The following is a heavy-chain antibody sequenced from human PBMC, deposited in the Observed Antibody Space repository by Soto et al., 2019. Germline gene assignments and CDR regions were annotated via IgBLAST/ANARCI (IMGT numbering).Heavy chain of an antibody. CDR2: VSGSGSGT. D-gene: IGHD6-19*01. Sequence: QLLQSGGGLVQSGGSLRLSCEASGFTFSTYPMTWVRKAPGKGLEWVSGVSGSGSGTYYADSVKGRFTISRDNSKNTLYLQMNSLRAEDTALYYCAKDKTGGQSSGWFHYSCGMDVWGQGTPVTVSS. V-gene: IGHV3-23*01. CDR1: GFTFSTYP. J-gene: IGHJ6*02. CDR3: AKDKTGGQSSGWFHYSCGMDV.